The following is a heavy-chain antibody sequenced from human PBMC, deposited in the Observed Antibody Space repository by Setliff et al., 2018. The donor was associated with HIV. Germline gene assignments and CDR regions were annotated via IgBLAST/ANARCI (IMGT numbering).Heavy chain of an antibody. J-gene: IGHJ4*02. D-gene: IGHD1-1*01. CDR2: IYPGDSDT. Sequence: GESLKISCKGSGCSFTNYWIGWVRQMPGKGLEWMGIIYPGDSDTRYSPSFQGQVTISADKSISTAYLQWSTLKASDTAMFYCARSDSANWYVDYWGQGTLVTVSS. CDR3: ARSDSANWYVDY. CDR1: GCSFTNYW. V-gene: IGHV5-51*01.